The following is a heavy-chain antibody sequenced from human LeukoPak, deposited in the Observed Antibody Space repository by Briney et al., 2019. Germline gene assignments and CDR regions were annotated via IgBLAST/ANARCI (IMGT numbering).Heavy chain of an antibody. V-gene: IGHV4-38-2*01. CDR3: ASNASTGYFDY. J-gene: IGHJ4*02. CDR2: IYNTGST. D-gene: IGHD3-16*01. Sequence: SETLSLTCGVSGNSVSNTYYWGWIRQPPGKGLEWIGSIYNTGSTYYNPSLKSRVTISVDTSKNQFSLKLSSVTAADTAVYYCASNASTGYFDYWGQGTLVTVSS. CDR1: GNSVSNTYY.